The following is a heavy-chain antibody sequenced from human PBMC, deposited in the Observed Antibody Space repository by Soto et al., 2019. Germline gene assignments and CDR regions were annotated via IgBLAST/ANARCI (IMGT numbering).Heavy chain of an antibody. CDR3: AKDRGSGSYPNHFDY. J-gene: IGHJ4*02. Sequence: GGSLRLSCAASRFTFSSYGMHWVRQAPGKGLEWVAVISYDGSNKYYADSVKGRFTLSRDNSKNTLYLQMSSLRAEDTAVYYCAKDRGSGSYPNHFDYWGQGTLVTVSS. CDR1: RFTFSSYG. CDR2: ISYDGSNK. D-gene: IGHD1-26*01. V-gene: IGHV3-30*18.